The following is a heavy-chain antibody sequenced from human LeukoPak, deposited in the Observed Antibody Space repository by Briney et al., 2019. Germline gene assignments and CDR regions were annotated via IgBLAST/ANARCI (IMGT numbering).Heavy chain of an antibody. CDR2: ICSDGSSQ. D-gene: IGHD6-13*01. CDR1: GFTFSNYG. V-gene: IGHV3-33*06. J-gene: IGHJ5*02. CDR3: AQDRSRRIYDGFTWFDP. Sequence: PGKSLRLSCAASGFTFSNYGMHWVRQAPGKGLEWVSLICSDGSSQYYADSVKGRFTISRDNSNNTQYLQMNSLRAEDTAVYYCAQDRSRRIYDGFTWFDPWGQGTLVTVSS.